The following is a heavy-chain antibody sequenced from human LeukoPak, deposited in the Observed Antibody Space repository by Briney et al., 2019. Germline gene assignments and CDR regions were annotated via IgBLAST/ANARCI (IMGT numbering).Heavy chain of an antibody. V-gene: IGHV4-39*01. CDR1: RASISNNNYY. J-gene: IGHJ5*02. CDR3: ARHRCSGGSCYPMNWFDP. Sequence: SETLSLTCSVSRASISNNNYYWGWIRQPPGKGLEWIGNIYHSGTTYYNPSLPSLKGRVTILIDTSKNQFSLKLSSVTAADTAVYYCARHRCSGGSCYPMNWFDPWGQGTLVTVSS. D-gene: IGHD2-15*01. CDR2: IYHSGTT.